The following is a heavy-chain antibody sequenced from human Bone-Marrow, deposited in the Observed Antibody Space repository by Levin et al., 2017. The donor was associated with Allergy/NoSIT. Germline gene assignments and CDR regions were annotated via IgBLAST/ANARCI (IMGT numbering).Heavy chain of an antibody. J-gene: IGHJ4*02. CDR1: GFTFSSYA. CDR3: ARAFGISDY. D-gene: IGHD3-10*01. V-gene: IGHV3-30-3*01. Sequence: GGSLRLSCAASGFTFSSYAMHWVRQAPGKGLEGVAVISYDGSNKYYADSVKGRFTISRDNSKNTLYLQMNSLRAEDTAVYYCARAFGISDYWGQGTLVTVSS. CDR2: ISYDGSNK.